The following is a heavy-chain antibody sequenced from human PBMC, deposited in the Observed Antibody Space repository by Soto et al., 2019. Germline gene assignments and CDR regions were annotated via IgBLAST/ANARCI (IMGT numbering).Heavy chain of an antibody. CDR3: TGARNFRGYGMDV. J-gene: IGHJ6*02. D-gene: IGHD3-10*01. Sequence: SETLSLTCAVYGGSFSGYYWSWIRQPPGKGLEWIGEINHSGSTNYNPSLKSRVTISVDTSKNQFSLKLSSVTAADTAVYYCTGARNFRGYGMDVWGQGTTVTVSS. V-gene: IGHV4-34*01. CDR1: GGSFSGYY. CDR2: INHSGST.